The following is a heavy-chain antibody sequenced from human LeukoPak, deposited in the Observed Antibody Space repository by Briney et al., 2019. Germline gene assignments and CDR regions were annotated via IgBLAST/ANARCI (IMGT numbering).Heavy chain of an antibody. Sequence: PGGSLRLSCAASGSTFSTYAMYWVRQAPGKGLEWVAVISYDGSNKYYADSVKGRFTISRDNSKNSLYLQMNSLRAEDTAVYYCARDATSEHFFDYWGQGTLVTVSS. D-gene: IGHD1-26*01. J-gene: IGHJ4*02. CDR3: ARDATSEHFFDY. CDR2: ISYDGSNK. CDR1: GSTFSTYA. V-gene: IGHV3-30-3*01.